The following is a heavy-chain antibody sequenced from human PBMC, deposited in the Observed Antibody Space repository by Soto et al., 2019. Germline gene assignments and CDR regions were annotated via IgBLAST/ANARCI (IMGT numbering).Heavy chain of an antibody. CDR3: ARDLEYGSSGSYYFDY. CDR2: ISYDGSNK. CDR1: GFTFSSYA. D-gene: IGHD6-19*01. V-gene: IGHV3-30-3*01. Sequence: QVQLVESGGGVVQPGRSLRLSCAASGFTFSSYAMHWVRQAPGKGLEWVAVISYDGSNKYYADSVKGRFSIARDNSKNTLYLQMNGLRAEDTAVYYCARDLEYGSSGSYYFDYWGQGTLVTVSS. J-gene: IGHJ4*02.